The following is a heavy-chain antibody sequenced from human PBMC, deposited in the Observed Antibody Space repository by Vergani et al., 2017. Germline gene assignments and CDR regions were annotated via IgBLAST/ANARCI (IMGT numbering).Heavy chain of an antibody. Sequence: QVQLQESGPGLVKPSETLSLTCTVSGGSISSYYGSWIRPPPGKGLEWIGYIYYSGSTNYNPSLKSRVTISVDTSKNQFSLKLSSVTAADTAVYYCARTVDSHFDYWGQGTLVTVSS. CDR2: IYYSGST. CDR3: ARTVDSHFDY. J-gene: IGHJ4*02. V-gene: IGHV4-59*12. D-gene: IGHD3-22*01. CDR1: GGSISSYY.